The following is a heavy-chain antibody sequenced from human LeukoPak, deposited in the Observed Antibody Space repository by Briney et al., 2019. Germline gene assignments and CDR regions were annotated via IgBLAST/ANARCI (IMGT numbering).Heavy chain of an antibody. Sequence: GGSLRLSCATSGFTFNRYAINWVRQAPGKGLEWVSFIDCTGVNTEYADSVQGRFTVSRDTSKDTVYLEMNSLGAEDTAVYYCAKKEFTYYDSLTGSFYYYGMDVWGLGTTVTVSS. V-gene: IGHV3-23*01. CDR2: IDCTGVNT. CDR3: AKKEFTYYDSLTGSFYYYGMDV. D-gene: IGHD3-9*01. CDR1: GFTFNRYA. J-gene: IGHJ6*02.